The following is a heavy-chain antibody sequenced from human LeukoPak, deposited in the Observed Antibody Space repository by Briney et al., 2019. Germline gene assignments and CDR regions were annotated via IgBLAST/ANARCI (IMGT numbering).Heavy chain of an antibody. V-gene: IGHV1-18*01. CDR1: GYTFTSYG. J-gene: IGHJ6*02. CDR2: ISAYNGNT. CDR3: AREAPLRFLEWPGPPYGMDV. Sequence: ASLKVSCKASGYTFTSYGISWVRQAPGQGLEWMGWISAYNGNTNYAQKLQGRVTMTTDTSTSTAYMELRSLRSDDTAVYYCAREAPLRFLEWPGPPYGMDVWGQGTTVTVSS. D-gene: IGHD3-3*01.